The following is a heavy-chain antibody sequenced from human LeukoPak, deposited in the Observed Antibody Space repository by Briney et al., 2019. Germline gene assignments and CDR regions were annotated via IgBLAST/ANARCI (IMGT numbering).Heavy chain of an antibody. Sequence: GGSLRLSCAASGFTFSDYYTRWLRQAPGKGREWLSYISGTSTYTNYADSAKGRFTISRDNSKNTLYLQMNSLRGEDTALYYCAKDPDRSSWGLYYYSYGMDVWGQGTTVTVSS. CDR3: AKDPDRSSWGLYYYSYGMDV. CDR1: GFTFSDYY. D-gene: IGHD6-6*01. CDR2: ISGTSTYT. V-gene: IGHV3-11*05. J-gene: IGHJ6*02.